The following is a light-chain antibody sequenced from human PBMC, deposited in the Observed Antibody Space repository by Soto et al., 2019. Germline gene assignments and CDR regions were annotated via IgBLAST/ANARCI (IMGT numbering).Light chain of an antibody. CDR2: AVS. CDR1: SSEVGGYNY. Sequence: QSALTQPASVSGSPGQSITISCTGTSSEVGGYNYVSWYQQHPGKAPKLMIYAVSNRPSEVSNRFSGAKSGNTACLIISGLQAEDEPDCCCSSYTSTHVVFGGGTQLTVL. V-gene: IGLV2-14*01. CDR3: SSYTSTHVV. J-gene: IGLJ2*01.